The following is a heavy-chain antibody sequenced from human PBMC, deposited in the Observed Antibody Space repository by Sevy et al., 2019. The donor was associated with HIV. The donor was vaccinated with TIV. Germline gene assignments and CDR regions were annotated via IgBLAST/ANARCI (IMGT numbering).Heavy chain of an antibody. D-gene: IGHD3-16*01. J-gene: IGHJ6*03. CDR1: GGSVSSGTYY. V-gene: IGHV4-61*01. Sequence: SETLSLSCSVSGGSVSSGTYYWSWIRQPPGKGLEWIGHIYKTGSTNYKLSLQSRVTISMDTSTNQFSLRLRSVTAADTAVYYCARVLRGQLWYSGSLGGYYYHMDVWGKGTTVTVS. CDR3: ARVLRGQLWYSGSLGGYYYHMDV. CDR2: IYKTGST.